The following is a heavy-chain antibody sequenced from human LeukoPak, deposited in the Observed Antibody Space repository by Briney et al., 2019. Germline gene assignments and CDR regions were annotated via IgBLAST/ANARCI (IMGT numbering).Heavy chain of an antibody. V-gene: IGHV4-34*01. CDR3: ARDCIAVAGKRYYYGMDV. Sequence: PSETLSLTCAVYGGSFSGYYWSWIRQPPGKGLEWIGEINHSGSTNYNPSLKSRVTISVDTSKNQFSLKLSSVTAADTAVYYCARDCIAVAGKRYYYGMDVWGQGTTVTVPS. D-gene: IGHD6-19*01. CDR1: GGSFSGYY. CDR2: INHSGST. J-gene: IGHJ6*02.